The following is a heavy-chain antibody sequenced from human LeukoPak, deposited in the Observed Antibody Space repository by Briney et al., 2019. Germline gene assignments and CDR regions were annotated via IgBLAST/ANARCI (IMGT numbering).Heavy chain of an antibody. CDR3: ARDIPSPLTYYYGSGSSLIDY. Sequence: PGGSLRLSCAASGFTFSDYYMSWTRQAPGKGLEWVSYISSSGSTIYYADSVKGRFTISRDNAKSSLYLQMNSLRAEDTAVYYCARDIPSPLTYYYGSGSSLIDYWGQGTLVTVSS. V-gene: IGHV3-11*01. D-gene: IGHD3-10*01. J-gene: IGHJ4*02. CDR2: ISSSGSTI. CDR1: GFTFSDYY.